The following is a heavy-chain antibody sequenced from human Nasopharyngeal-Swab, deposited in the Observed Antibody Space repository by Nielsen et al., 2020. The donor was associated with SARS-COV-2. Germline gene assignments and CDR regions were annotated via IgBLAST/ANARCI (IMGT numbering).Heavy chain of an antibody. CDR1: GGSISSYY. V-gene: IGHV4-59*01. Sequence: SETLSLTCAVSGGSISSYYWSWIRQPPGKGPEWIGYIYYSGSTNYNPSLKSRVTISVDPSKNQFSLKLSSVTAADTAVYYCARDSRSGWLYWGQGTLVTVSS. CDR2: IYYSGST. CDR3: ARDSRSGWLY. D-gene: IGHD6-19*01. J-gene: IGHJ4*02.